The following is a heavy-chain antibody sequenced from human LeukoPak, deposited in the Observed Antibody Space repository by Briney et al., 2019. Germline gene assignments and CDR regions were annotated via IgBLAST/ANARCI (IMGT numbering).Heavy chain of an antibody. CDR3: AKGTYSAVAGIVELFDY. CDR1: GFTFSSYA. D-gene: IGHD6-19*01. Sequence: GGSLRLSCAASGFTFSSYAMSWVRQAPGKGLEWVSAISGSGGSTYYADSVKGRFTISRDNSKNTLYLQMNSLRAEGTAVYYCAKGTYSAVAGIVELFDYWGQGTLVTVSS. V-gene: IGHV3-23*01. CDR2: ISGSGGST. J-gene: IGHJ4*02.